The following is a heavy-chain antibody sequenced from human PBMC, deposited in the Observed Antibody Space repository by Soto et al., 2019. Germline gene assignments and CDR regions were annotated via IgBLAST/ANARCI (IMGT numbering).Heavy chain of an antibody. CDR3: AKSPDYYDSSGYYLLVFDY. V-gene: IGHV3-23*01. D-gene: IGHD3-22*01. CDR1: GFTFSSYA. J-gene: IGHJ4*02. CDR2: ISGSGGST. Sequence: PGGSLRLSCAASGFTFSSYAMSWVRQAPGKGLEWVSAISGSGGSTYYADSVKGRFTISRDNSKNTLYLQMNSLRAEDTAVYYCAKSPDYYDSSGYYLLVFDYWGQGTLVTVSS.